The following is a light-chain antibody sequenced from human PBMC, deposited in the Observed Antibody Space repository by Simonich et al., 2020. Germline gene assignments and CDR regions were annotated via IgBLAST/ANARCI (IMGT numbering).Light chain of an antibody. V-gene: IGLV2-8*01. Sequence: QSALTQPPSASGSPGQLVTISCTGTSSDVGGYNSVSWYQQPPGKAPKLMIYEVSKRPSGGPDRFSGSKSGNTASLTVSGLQAEDEADYYCSSYAGSNNVVFGGGTKLTVL. J-gene: IGLJ2*01. CDR3: SSYAGSNNVV. CDR2: EVS. CDR1: SSDVGGYNS.